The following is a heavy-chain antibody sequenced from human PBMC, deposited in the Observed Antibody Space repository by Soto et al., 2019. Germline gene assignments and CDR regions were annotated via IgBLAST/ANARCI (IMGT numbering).Heavy chain of an antibody. CDR2: INQDGSER. D-gene: IGHD4-17*01. CDR3: AVYGYGVSAAAY. CDR1: GFTFRNDG. V-gene: IGHV3-7*03. Sequence: GGSLRLSCAASGFTFRNDGMSWVRQAPGKGLEWVANINQDGSERYYVDSVRGRFTISRDNAENSLYLQMNSLRPVDTALYYCAVYGYGVSAAAYWGQGTRATV. J-gene: IGHJ4*02.